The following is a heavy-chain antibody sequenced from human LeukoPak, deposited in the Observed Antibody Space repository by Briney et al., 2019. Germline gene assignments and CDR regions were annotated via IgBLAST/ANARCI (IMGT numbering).Heavy chain of an antibody. V-gene: IGHV4-4*02. CDR2: IYYSGST. J-gene: IGHJ4*02. D-gene: IGHD1-1*01. CDR1: GGSISSSNW. CDR3: ARGRFDGDETGFDY. Sequence: SETLSLTCAVSGGSISSSNWWSWVRQPPGKGLEWIGYIYYSGSTYCNPSLKSRVTISVDTSKNQFSLKLSSVTAADTAVYYCARGRFDGDETGFDYWGQGTLVTVSS.